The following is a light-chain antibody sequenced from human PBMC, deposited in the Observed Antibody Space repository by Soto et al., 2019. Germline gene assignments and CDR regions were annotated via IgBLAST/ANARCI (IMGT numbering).Light chain of an antibody. J-gene: IGKJ3*01. CDR3: QHYDNTPPSIT. CDR2: GAS. Sequence: EIVLTQSPGTLSLSPGERATLSCRASQTVSSDYLVWYQQKPGQAPRLLIYGASRRATGIPDRFSGSGSGTDFILTISRLEPEDFAVYYCQHYDNTPPSITVGPGTKVDIK. CDR1: QTVSSDY. V-gene: IGKV3-20*01.